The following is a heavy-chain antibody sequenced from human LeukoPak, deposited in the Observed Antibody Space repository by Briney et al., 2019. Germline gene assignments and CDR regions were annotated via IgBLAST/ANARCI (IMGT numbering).Heavy chain of an antibody. Sequence: SETLSLTCTVSGGSISSGSYYWSWIRQPAGKGLEWIGRIYTSGSTNYNPSLKSRVTISVDTSKNQFSLKLSSVTAADTAVYYCARGSHWNQLHYFDYWGQGTLVTVSS. CDR3: ARGSHWNQLHYFDY. V-gene: IGHV4-61*02. CDR1: GGSISSGSYY. J-gene: IGHJ4*02. CDR2: IYTSGST. D-gene: IGHD1-1*01.